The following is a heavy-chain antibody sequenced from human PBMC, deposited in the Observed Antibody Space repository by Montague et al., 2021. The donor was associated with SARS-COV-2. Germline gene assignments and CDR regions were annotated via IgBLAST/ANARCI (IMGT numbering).Heavy chain of an antibody. Sequence: PALVTSTQTLTLTCTFSGFSLSTSGTCVSWIRPPPGKALEWLARXDWXYYKYYSTSLKTRLTISKDTSKNPVVLTMTNMDPVDTATYYCARMDAGPTSYDYWGQGTLVTVSS. J-gene: IGHJ4*02. CDR3: ARMDAGPTSYDY. CDR2: XDWXYYK. V-gene: IGHV2-70*11. CDR1: GFSLSTSGTC. D-gene: IGHD2-2*01.